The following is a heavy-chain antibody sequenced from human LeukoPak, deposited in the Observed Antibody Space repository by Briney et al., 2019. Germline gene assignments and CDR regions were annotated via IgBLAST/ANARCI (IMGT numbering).Heavy chain of an antibody. Sequence: ASVKVSCKASGYTFTSYAISWVRQAPGQGLEWMGIINPSGGSTSYAQKFQGRVTMTRDTSTSTVYMELSSLRSEDTAVYYCAXXXXXXXXXXXYYYYYGMDVWGQGTTVTVSS. CDR1: GYTFTSYA. CDR2: INPSGGST. CDR3: AXXXXXXXXXXXYYYYYGMDV. J-gene: IGHJ6*02. V-gene: IGHV1-46*01.